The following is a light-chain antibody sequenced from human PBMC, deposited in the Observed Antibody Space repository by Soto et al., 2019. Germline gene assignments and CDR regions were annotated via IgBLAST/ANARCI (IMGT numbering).Light chain of an antibody. CDR3: QQYGNSAPST. CDR1: QSVSSSY. J-gene: IGKJ1*01. CDR2: GAS. Sequence: EIVLTQSPGTLSLSPGERATLSCRASQSVSSSYLAWYQQKPGQAPRLLIYGASSRATGIPDRFSGSGSGTDCTLTISSLEPEDFAVYYCQQYGNSAPSTFGQGTKVEIK. V-gene: IGKV3-20*01.